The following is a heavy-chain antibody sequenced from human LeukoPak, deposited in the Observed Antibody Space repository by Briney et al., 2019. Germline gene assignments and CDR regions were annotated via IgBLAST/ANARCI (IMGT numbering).Heavy chain of an antibody. CDR2: IYTSGSI. D-gene: IGHD3-10*01. Sequence: PSETLSLTCTVSGGSISSGRYYWSWIRQPAGKGLEWIGRIYTSGSINYNSSLKSRVTISLDTSKNQFSLKLSSVTAAGTAVYYCARELNLVRAVSYNWFDPWGQGTLVTVSS. CDR3: ARELNLVRAVSYNWFDP. J-gene: IGHJ5*02. V-gene: IGHV4-61*02. CDR1: GGSISSGRYY.